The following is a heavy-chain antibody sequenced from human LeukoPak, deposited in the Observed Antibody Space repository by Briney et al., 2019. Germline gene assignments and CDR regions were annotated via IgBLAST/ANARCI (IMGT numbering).Heavy chain of an antibody. Sequence: SETLSLTCAVSGYSISSGYYWGWIRQPPGKGLEWIGSIYHSGSTYYNPSLKSRVTISVDTSKNQFSLKLSSVTAADTAVYYCARVGYYDSSGYPFDYWGQGTLVTVSS. V-gene: IGHV4-38-2*01. CDR2: IYHSGST. D-gene: IGHD3-22*01. CDR1: GYSISSGYY. J-gene: IGHJ4*02. CDR3: ARVGYYDSSGYPFDY.